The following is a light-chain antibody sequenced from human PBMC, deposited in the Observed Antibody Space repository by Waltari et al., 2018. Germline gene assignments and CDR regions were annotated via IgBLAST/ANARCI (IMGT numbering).Light chain of an antibody. Sequence: DIVMTQSPDSLAVSLGERATINCKSSQTVFSSPNNKDHLAWYQPKPGQPPRLLFYWASTRESGVPDRFSGSGSGTDFTLTISSLQAEDVAVYYCQQYYSTPQTFGQGTKVEIK. J-gene: IGKJ1*01. CDR3: QQYYSTPQT. CDR1: QTVFSSPNNKDH. CDR2: WAS. V-gene: IGKV4-1*01.